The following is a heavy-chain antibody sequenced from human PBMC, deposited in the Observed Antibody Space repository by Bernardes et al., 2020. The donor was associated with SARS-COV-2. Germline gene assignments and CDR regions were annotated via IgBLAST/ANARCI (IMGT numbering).Heavy chain of an antibody. J-gene: IGHJ6*02. CDR2: IWYDGSNK. CDR1: GFTFSSYG. V-gene: IGHV3-33*01. CDR3: ARDQTYYDILTGYENYGMDV. Sequence: GGSLRLSCAASGFTFSSYGMHWVRQAPGKGLEWVAVIWYDGSNKYYADSVKGRFTISRDNSKNTLYLQMNSLRAEDTAVYYCARDQTYYDILTGYENYGMDVWGQGTTVTVSS. D-gene: IGHD3-9*01.